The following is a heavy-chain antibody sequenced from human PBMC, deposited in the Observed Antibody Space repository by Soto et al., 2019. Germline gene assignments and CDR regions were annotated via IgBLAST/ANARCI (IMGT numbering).Heavy chain of an antibody. J-gene: IGHJ4*02. V-gene: IGHV3-66*01. CDR2: IYSGGTP. D-gene: IGHD5-12*01. CDR3: AGGGRDGYNNFDY. CDR1: GFTVSSNY. Sequence: EVQLVESGGGLVQPGGSLRLSCAASGFTVSSNYLSWVRQAPGKGLEWVSVIYSGGTPYYADSVKGRFTISRDNSKNALYLQMNSLRAEDTAVYYCAGGGRDGYNNFDYWGQGTLVTVSS.